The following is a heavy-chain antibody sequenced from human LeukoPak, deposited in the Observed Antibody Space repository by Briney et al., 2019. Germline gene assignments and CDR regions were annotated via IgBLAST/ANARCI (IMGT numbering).Heavy chain of an antibody. D-gene: IGHD6-13*01. Sequence: GGSLRLSCTASGFTFSDCYMSWIRQAPGKGLEWVSAISGSGGSTYYADSVKGRFTISRDNSKNTLYLQMNSLRAEDTAVYYCAKIYSSSWYGLTDYWGQGTLVTVSS. CDR2: ISGSGGST. V-gene: IGHV3-23*01. CDR3: AKIYSSSWYGLTDY. CDR1: GFTFSDCY. J-gene: IGHJ4*02.